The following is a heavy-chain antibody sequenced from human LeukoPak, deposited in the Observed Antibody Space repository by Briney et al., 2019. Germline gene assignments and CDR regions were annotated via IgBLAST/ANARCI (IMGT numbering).Heavy chain of an antibody. J-gene: IGHJ4*02. V-gene: IGHV4-59*08. CDR3: ARRTTVTNFDY. D-gene: IGHD4-17*01. Sequence: SETLSLTCTVSGGSISSYYRSWIRQPPGKGLEWIGYIYYSGSTNYNPSLKSRVTISVDTSKNQFSLKLSSVTAADTAVYYCARRTTVTNFDYWGQGTLVTVSS. CDR2: IYYSGST. CDR1: GGSISSYY.